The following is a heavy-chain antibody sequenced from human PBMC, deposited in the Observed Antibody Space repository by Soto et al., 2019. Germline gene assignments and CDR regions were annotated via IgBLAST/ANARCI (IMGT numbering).Heavy chain of an antibody. CDR1: GFRFSTYA. V-gene: IGHV3-23*01. CDR3: AKDRQPDGSWPFDH. D-gene: IGHD3-22*01. CDR2: LFGGGDGI. Sequence: GGSLRLSCAASGFRFSTYAMSWVRQAPGKGLEWVSGLFGGGDGIAYADSVKGRFTISRDNSNNMLYLQMHSLRAEDTAVYYCAKDRQPDGSWPFDHWGQGTLVTVSS. J-gene: IGHJ4*02.